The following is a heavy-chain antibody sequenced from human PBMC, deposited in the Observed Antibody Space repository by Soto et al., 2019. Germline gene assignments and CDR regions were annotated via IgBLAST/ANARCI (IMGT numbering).Heavy chain of an antibody. V-gene: IGHV3-21*01. J-gene: IGHJ6*03. CDR3: ARDPGNYGSGRTFDYYYMDV. Sequence: GGSLRLSCAASGFTFSSYSMNWVRQAPGKGLEWVSSVSSSSSYIYYADSVKGRFTISRDNAKNSLYLQMNSLRAEDTAVYYCARDPGNYGSGRTFDYYYMDVWGKGTTVTVSS. D-gene: IGHD3-10*01. CDR2: VSSSSSYI. CDR1: GFTFSSYS.